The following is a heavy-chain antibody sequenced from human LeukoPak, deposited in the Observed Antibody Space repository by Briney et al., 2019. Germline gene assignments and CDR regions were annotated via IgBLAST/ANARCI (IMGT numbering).Heavy chain of an antibody. CDR2: IWYDGSRK. CDR3: ARDGGSGIDY. D-gene: IGHD3-10*01. Sequence: GGSLRLSCAASGFSLTTYGTHWLRQAPGKGLEWVAVIWYDGSRKFYGDSVKGRFTVSRDTSENTMYLQMNTLRVDDTAVYYCARDGGSGIDYWGQGTLVTVSS. V-gene: IGHV3-33*01. CDR1: GFSLTTYG. J-gene: IGHJ4*02.